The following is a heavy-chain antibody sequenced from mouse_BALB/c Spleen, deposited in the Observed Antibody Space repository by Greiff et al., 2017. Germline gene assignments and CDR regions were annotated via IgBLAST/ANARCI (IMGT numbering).Heavy chain of an antibody. Sequence: EVQRVESGGGLVQPGGSRKLSCAASGFTFSSFGMHWVRQAPEKGLEWVAYISSGSSTIYYADTVKGRFTISRDNPKNTLFLQMTSLRSEDTAMYYCARHMGGNYSWFAYWGQGTLVTVSA. CDR3: ARHMGGNYSWFAY. J-gene: IGHJ3*01. D-gene: IGHD2-1*01. CDR2: ISSGSSTI. CDR1: GFTFSSFG. V-gene: IGHV5-17*02.